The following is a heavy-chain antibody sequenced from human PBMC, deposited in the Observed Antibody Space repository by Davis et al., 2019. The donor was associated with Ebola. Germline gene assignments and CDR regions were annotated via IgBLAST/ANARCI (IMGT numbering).Heavy chain of an antibody. J-gene: IGHJ6*03. Sequence: PSETLSLTCTVSGGSISRGGSYWSWVRQVPGKGLEWIGYIYYSGSTYYKPSLKSRVTISLDTSKNQFSLNLYSVTAADTAVYYCARDLRYDSSGYDYYFYMDVWGKGTTVTDSS. CDR2: IYYSGST. CDR1: GGSISRGGSY. CDR3: ARDLRYDSSGYDYYFYMDV. D-gene: IGHD3-22*01. V-gene: IGHV4-31*03.